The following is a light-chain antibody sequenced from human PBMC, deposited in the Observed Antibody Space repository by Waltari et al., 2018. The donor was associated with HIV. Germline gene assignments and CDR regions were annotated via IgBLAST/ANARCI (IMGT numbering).Light chain of an antibody. CDR3: ASWDDALSSWL. J-gene: IGLJ6*01. CDR2: RND. Sequence: QSGLRQPPSTSRPPGQRVVISCSGSNSNVGQHYVPWFQQLPGAAPRLLIYRNDRRPSGVPDRFTAAKSGSSASLVISGLRSDDEAEYFCASWDDALSSWLFGGGTKLTVL. CDR1: NSNVGQHY. V-gene: IGLV1-47*01.